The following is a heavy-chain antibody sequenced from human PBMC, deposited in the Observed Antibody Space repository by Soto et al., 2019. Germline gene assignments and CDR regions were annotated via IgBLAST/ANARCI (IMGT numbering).Heavy chain of an antibody. CDR1: GYTFTSYG. J-gene: IGHJ6*02. D-gene: IGHD3-10*01. V-gene: IGHV1-18*01. CDR3: AILGVTMVRGVITTYGMDV. CDR2: ISAYNGNT. Sequence: GASVKVSCKASGYTFTSYGISWVRQAPGQGLEWMGWISAYNGNTNYAQKLQGRVTMTTDTSTSTAYMELRSLRFDDTAVYYCAILGVTMVRGVITTYGMDVWGQGTTVTVSS.